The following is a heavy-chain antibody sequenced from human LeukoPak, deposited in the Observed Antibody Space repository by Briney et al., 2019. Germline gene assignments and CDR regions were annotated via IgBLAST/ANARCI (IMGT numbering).Heavy chain of an antibody. CDR1: GFTFSSYA. Sequence: GGSLRLSCAASGFTFSSYAMSWVRQAPGKGLEWVGRIKSKTDGGTTDYAAPVKGRFTISRDDSKNTLYLQMNSLKTEDTAVYYCTTDMVTGNWFDPWGQGTLVTVSS. CDR2: IKSKTDGGTT. J-gene: IGHJ5*02. CDR3: TTDMVTGNWFDP. D-gene: IGHD5-18*01. V-gene: IGHV3-15*01.